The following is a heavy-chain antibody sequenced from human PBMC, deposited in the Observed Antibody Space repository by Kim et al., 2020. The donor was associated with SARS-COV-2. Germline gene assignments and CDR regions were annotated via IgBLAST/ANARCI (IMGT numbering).Heavy chain of an antibody. V-gene: IGHV3-23*03. CDR1: GFTFSSYA. Sequence: GGSLRLSCAASGFTFSSYAMSWVRQAPGKGLEWVSVIYSGGSSTYYADSVKGRFTISRDNSKNTLYLQMNSLRAEDTAVYYCAKDFDYDSLDAFDIWGQGTMVTVSS. CDR3: AKDFDYDSLDAFDI. J-gene: IGHJ3*02. D-gene: IGHD3-22*01. CDR2: IYSGGSST.